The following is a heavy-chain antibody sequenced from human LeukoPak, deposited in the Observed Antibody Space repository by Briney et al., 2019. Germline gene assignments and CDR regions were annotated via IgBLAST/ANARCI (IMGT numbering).Heavy chain of an antibody. V-gene: IGHV3-21*01. CDR2: ISSSSYI. CDR3: ARGHITIDP. Sequence: GGSLRLSCAASGFTFSSYSINWVRQAPGKGLEWVSSISSSSYIYYADSVKGRFTISRDNAKNSLYLQMNSLGAEDTAVYYCARGHITIDPWGQGTLVTVSS. D-gene: IGHD1-14*01. J-gene: IGHJ5*02. CDR1: GFTFSSYS.